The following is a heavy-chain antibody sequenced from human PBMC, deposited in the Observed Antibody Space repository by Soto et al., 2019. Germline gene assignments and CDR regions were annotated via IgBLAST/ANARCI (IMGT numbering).Heavy chain of an antibody. V-gene: IGHV1-18*01. D-gene: IGHD4-17*01. CDR1: GYTFTSYG. CDR3: ARVDLHNGYGVDDVDY. CDR2: ISAYNGNT. J-gene: IGHJ4*02. Sequence: QVQLVQSGAEVKKPGASVKVSCKASGYTFTSYGISWVRQAPGQELEWMGWISAYNGNTNYAQKLQGRVTMTTDTSTSTAYMELRSLRSDDTAVYYCARVDLHNGYGVDDVDYWGQGTLVTVSS.